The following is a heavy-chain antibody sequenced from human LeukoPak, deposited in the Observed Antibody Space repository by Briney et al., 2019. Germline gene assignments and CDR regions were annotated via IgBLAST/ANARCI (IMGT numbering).Heavy chain of an antibody. CDR2: IGGNGVTT. CDR1: GFTFSDYA. CDR3: AKGGFSSGSNLYYFDH. Sequence: GGSLRLSCEASGFTFSDYAMRWVRQAPGKGLEWVSSIGGNGVTTRYADSVKGRFTISRDNPKNTLYLQMNSLRAEDTAVYYCAKGGFSSGSNLYYFDHWGQGTLVTVSS. D-gene: IGHD5-18*01. V-gene: IGHV3-23*01. J-gene: IGHJ4*02.